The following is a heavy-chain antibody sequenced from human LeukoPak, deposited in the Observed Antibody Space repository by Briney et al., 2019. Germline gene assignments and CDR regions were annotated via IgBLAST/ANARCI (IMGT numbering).Heavy chain of an antibody. Sequence: GRSLRLSCAASGFTFSSYGMHWVRQAPGKGLEWVAVISYDGSNKYYADSVKGRFTISRDNSKNTLYLQMNSLRAEDTAVYYCAKARAADGNRIFDYWGQGTLVTVSS. D-gene: IGHD6-13*01. CDR3: AKARAADGNRIFDY. CDR2: ISYDGSNK. CDR1: GFTFSSYG. J-gene: IGHJ4*02. V-gene: IGHV3-30*18.